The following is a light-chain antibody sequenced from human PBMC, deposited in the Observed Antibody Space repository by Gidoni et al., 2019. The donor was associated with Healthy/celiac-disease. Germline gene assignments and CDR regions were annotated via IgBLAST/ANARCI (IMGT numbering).Light chain of an antibody. CDR3: QQYDNLPRT. CDR1: QDISNY. V-gene: IGKV1-33*01. CDR2: DAS. J-gene: IGKJ3*01. Sequence: DIQMTQSPSSLSASVGDRVTITCQASQDISNYLNWYQQKPGKAPKLLIYDASNLEPGVPSRFSGSGSGTDFTFTISSLQPEDIATYYCQQYDNLPRTFGPXTKVDIK.